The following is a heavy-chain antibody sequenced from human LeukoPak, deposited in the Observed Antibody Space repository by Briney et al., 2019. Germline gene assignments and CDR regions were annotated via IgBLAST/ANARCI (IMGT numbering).Heavy chain of an antibody. CDR3: TKGEVWAFDL. CDR2: ISYGGST. CDR1: SGSISSNY. D-gene: IGHD2-21*01. J-gene: IGHJ3*01. V-gene: IGHV4-59*01. Sequence: KSSETLSLTCTVSSGSISSNYWSWIRQPPGKGLEWIGYISYGGSTNYNPSLKSRVTISIDTSNNQFSLKLSSVTAADTAVYYCTKGEVWAFDLWGQGTMVTVSS.